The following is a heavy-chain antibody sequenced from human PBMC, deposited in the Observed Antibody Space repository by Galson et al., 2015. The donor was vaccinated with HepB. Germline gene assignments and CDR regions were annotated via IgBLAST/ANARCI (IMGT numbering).Heavy chain of an antibody. CDR1: GFTFRNYN. CDR2: ISRSSTYI. V-gene: IGHV3-21*01. J-gene: IGHJ3*02. CDR3: ARGADTMDAFDI. D-gene: IGHD3-10*01. Sequence: SPRLSCAVSGFTFRNYNMNRVRQAPGKGLECVSSISRSSTYIYYADSVRGRFTISRDNAKNSLYLQMNSLRAEDTAVYYCARGADTMDAFDIWGQGTMVTVSS.